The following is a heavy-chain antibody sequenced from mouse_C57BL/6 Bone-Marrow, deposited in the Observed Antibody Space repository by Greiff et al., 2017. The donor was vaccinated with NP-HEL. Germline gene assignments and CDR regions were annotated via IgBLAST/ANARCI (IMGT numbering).Heavy chain of an antibody. D-gene: IGHD1-1*01. CDR1: GYTFTSYW. V-gene: IGHV1-69*01. Sequence: VKLQQPGAELVMPGASVKLSCKASGYTFTSYWMHWVKQRPGQGLEWIGEIDPSDSYTNYNQKFKGKSTLTVDKSSSTAYMQLSSLTSEDSAVYYCARRGYGSSYGDFDVWGTGTTVTVSS. CDR3: ARRGYGSSYGDFDV. CDR2: IDPSDSYT. J-gene: IGHJ1*03.